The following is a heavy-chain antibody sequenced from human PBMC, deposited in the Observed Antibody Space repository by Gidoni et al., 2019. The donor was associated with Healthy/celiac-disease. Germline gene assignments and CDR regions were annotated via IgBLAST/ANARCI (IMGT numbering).Heavy chain of an antibody. CDR1: GGSISSYY. D-gene: IGHD3-22*01. J-gene: IGHJ3*02. CDR3: ARVKTSLYDSRVGAFDI. CDR2: IYYSGST. Sequence: QVQLQESGPGLVKPSETLSLTCTVSGGSISSYYWSWIRQPPGKGLEWIGYIYYSGSTNYNPSLKSRVTISVDTSKNQFSLKLSSVTAADTAVYYCARVKTSLYDSRVGAFDIWGQGTMVTVSS. V-gene: IGHV4-59*01.